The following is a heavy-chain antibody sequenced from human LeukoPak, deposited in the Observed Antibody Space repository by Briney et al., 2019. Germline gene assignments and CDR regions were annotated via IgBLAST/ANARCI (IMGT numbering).Heavy chain of an antibody. J-gene: IGHJ4*02. D-gene: IGHD5-24*01. CDR1: GGSYSGYY. V-gene: IGHV4-34*01. Sequence: PLETLSLTCAVYGGSYSGYYWSWIRQPPGKGLEWIGEINHSGSTSYNPSLKSRVTISVDTSKNQFSLKLSSVTAADTAVYYCARGGRWLQFRDWGQGTLVTVSS. CDR3: ARGGRWLQFRD. CDR2: INHSGST.